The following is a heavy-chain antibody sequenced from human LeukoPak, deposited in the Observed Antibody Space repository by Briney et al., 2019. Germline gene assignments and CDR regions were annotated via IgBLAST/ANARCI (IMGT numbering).Heavy chain of an antibody. CDR1: GGSISSYY. V-gene: IGHV4-59*01. Sequence: PSETLSLTFTVSGGSISSYYWSWIRQPPGKGLEWIGYMYHSGSTNYNPSLKSRVTISVDTSKNQFSLKLSSVTAADTAVYYCARDLDYREGVDAFDTWGQGTMVTVSS. CDR2: MYHSGST. CDR3: ARDLDYREGVDAFDT. D-gene: IGHD4-11*01. J-gene: IGHJ3*02.